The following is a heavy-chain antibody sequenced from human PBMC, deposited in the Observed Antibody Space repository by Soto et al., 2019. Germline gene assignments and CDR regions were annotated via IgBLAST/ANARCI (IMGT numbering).Heavy chain of an antibody. CDR2: IYPGDSDT. J-gene: IGHJ6*02. D-gene: IGHD3-22*01. CDR3: ARLLYYYDSSGPAGMDV. Sequence: GESLKISCKGSGYTFINYWIAWVRQMPGKGLEWMGSIYPGDSDTRYSPSFQGQVTISADKSISTAYLQWRSLKASDTAMFDCARLLYYYDSSGPAGMDVWGQGTTVTVS. V-gene: IGHV5-51*01. CDR1: GYTFINYW.